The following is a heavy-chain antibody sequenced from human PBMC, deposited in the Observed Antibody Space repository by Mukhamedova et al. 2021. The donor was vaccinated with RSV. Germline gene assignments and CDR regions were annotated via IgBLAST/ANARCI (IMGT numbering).Heavy chain of an antibody. Sequence: GLVWVSRINNDGSGTIYADSVKGRFTISRDNAKNTLHLQMNSLRAEDTAVYYCASDLLVGATIGFWGQGTLVTVSS. CDR2: INNDGSGT. CDR3: ASDLLVGATIGF. J-gene: IGHJ4*02. D-gene: IGHD1-26*01. V-gene: IGHV3-74*01.